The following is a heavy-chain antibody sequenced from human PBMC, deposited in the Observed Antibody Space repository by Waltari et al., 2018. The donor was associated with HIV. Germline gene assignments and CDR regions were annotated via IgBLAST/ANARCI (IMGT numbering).Heavy chain of an antibody. J-gene: IGHJ6*02. Sequence: QVQLVQSGAEVKKPGASVKVSCKASGYTFTSYAMHWVRQAPGQRLEWMGWINAGNGNTKYSQKFQGRVTITRDTSASTAYMELSSLRSEDTAVYYCAREYCSSTSCYVSYYGRDVWGQGTTVTVSS. CDR1: GYTFTSYA. D-gene: IGHD2-2*01. CDR3: AREYCSSTSCYVSYYGRDV. V-gene: IGHV1-3*01. CDR2: INAGNGNT.